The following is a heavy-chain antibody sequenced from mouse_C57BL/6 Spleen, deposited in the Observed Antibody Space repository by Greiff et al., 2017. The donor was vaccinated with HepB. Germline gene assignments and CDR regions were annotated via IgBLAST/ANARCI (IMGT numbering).Heavy chain of an antibody. CDR2: IYPGSGST. CDR1: GYTFTSYW. V-gene: IGHV1-55*01. CDR3: ARYYYDGRDYYAMDY. D-gene: IGHD1-1*01. J-gene: IGHJ4*01. Sequence: VQLQQPGAELVKPGASVKMSCKASGYTFTSYWITWVKQRPGQGLEWIGDIYPGSGSTNYNEKFKSKATLTVDTSSSTAYMQLSSLTSEDSAVYYCARYYYDGRDYYAMDYWGQGTSVTVSS.